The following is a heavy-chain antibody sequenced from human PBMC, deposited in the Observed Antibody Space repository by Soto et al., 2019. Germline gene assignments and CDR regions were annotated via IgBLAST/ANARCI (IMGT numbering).Heavy chain of an antibody. V-gene: IGHV1-8*01. CDR3: ARDKEVPRFLEGLLFGWFDP. J-gene: IGHJ5*02. D-gene: IGHD3-3*01. CDR1: GYTFTSYD. Sequence: ASVKVSCKASGYTFTSYDINWVRQATGQGLEWMGWMNPNSGNTGYAQKFQGRVTMTRDNSISTAYMELSSLRSEDTAVYYCARDKEVPRFLEGLLFGWFDPWGQGTLVTVSS. CDR2: MNPNSGNT.